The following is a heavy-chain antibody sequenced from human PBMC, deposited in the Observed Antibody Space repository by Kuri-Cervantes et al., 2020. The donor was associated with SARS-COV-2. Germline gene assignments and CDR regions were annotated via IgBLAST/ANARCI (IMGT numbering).Heavy chain of an antibody. CDR1: GFSLSTSGVG. V-gene: IGHV2-5*01. D-gene: IGHD6-6*01. J-gene: IGHJ2*01. CDR3: AHFIAADLRSTYWYFDL. CDR2: IYWNDDK. Sequence: SGPTLVKPTQTLTLTCTFSGFSLSTSGVGVGWIRQPPGKALEWLALIYWNDDKRYSPSLKSRLTITKDTSKNQVVLTMTNMDPVDTATYYCAHFIAADLRSTYWYFDLWGRGTLVTVSS.